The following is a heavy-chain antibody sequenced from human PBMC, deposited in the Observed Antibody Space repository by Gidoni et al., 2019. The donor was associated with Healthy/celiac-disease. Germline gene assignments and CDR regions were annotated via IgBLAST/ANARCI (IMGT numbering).Heavy chain of an antibody. CDR3: AKMGYSSPDAFDI. J-gene: IGHJ3*02. CDR2: ISWNSGSI. D-gene: IGHD6-13*01. V-gene: IGHV3-9*01. Sequence: EVQLVESGGGLVQPGRSLRLSCAASGFTFDDYAMHWVRQAPGKGLEWVSGISWNSGSIGYADSVKGRFTISRDNAKNSLYLQMNSLRAEDTALYYCAKMGYSSPDAFDIWGQGTMVTVFS. CDR1: GFTFDDYA.